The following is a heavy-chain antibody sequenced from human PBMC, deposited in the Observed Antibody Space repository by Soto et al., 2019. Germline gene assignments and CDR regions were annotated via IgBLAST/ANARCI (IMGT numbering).Heavy chain of an antibody. D-gene: IGHD6-13*01. V-gene: IGHV5-51*01. CDR2: IYPGDSNA. CDR1: GYRFPTYW. Sequence: PGESLNISCTGSGYRFPTYWIGWVRQMPGKGLEWMGIIYPGDSNARYSPSFQGQVTISADKSISTAYLQWSSLKASDTAMYYCAREIYCSSWLNWFDAWGQGTLVTVSS. CDR3: AREIYCSSWLNWFDA. J-gene: IGHJ5*02.